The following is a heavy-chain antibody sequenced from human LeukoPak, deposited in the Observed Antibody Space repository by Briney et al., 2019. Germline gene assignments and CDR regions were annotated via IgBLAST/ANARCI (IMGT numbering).Heavy chain of an antibody. V-gene: IGHV3-48*04. CDR3: ARDDSDYGENYYYYYMDV. CDR2: ISSSSSTI. J-gene: IGHJ6*03. D-gene: IGHD4-17*01. Sequence: GGSLRLSCAASGFTFSSYSMNWVRQAPGKGLEWVSYISSSSSTIYYADSVKGRFTISRDNANNSLYLQMNSLRAEDTAVYYCARDDSDYGENYYYYYMDVWGKGTTVTVSS. CDR1: GFTFSSYS.